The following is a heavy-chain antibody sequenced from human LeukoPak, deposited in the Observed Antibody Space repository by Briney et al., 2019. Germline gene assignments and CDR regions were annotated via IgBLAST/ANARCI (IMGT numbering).Heavy chain of an antibody. CDR1: GFTFGSYA. CDR3: AKDGYCSGGSCYPYYFDY. J-gene: IGHJ4*02. CDR2: ISGSGGST. D-gene: IGHD2-15*01. V-gene: IGHV3-23*01. Sequence: GGSLRLSCAASGFTFGSYAMSWVRQAPGKGLEWVSAISGSGGSTYYADSVKGRFTISRDNSKNTLYLQMNSLRAEDTAVYYCAKDGYCSGGSCYPYYFDYWGQGTLVTVSS.